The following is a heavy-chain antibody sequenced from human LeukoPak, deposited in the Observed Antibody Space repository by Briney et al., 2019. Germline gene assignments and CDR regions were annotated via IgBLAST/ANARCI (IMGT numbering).Heavy chain of an antibody. CDR2: IYSGGST. D-gene: IGHD6-13*01. V-gene: IGHV3-66*01. CDR3: ARDLMGIAYRGAFYY. Sequence: GGSLRLSCAASGFTVSSNYMSWVRQAPGKGLEWVSVIYSGGSTYYADSVKGRFTISRDNSKSTLYLQMNSLRAEDTAVYYCARDLMGIAYRGAFYYWGQGTLVTVSS. CDR1: GFTVSSNY. J-gene: IGHJ4*02.